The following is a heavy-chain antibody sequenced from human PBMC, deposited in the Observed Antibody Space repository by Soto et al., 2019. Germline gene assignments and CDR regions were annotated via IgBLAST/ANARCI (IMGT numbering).Heavy chain of an antibody. CDR1: GFTFSSYA. Sequence: GGSLRLSCAASGFTFSSYAMSWVRQAPGKGLEWVSSISSSSSYIYYADSVKGRFTISRDNAKNSLYLQMNSLRAEDTAVYYCARPAEWGDYGAFDIWGQGTMVTVSS. CDR2: ISSSSSYI. CDR3: ARPAEWGDYGAFDI. D-gene: IGHD4-17*01. V-gene: IGHV3-21*01. J-gene: IGHJ3*02.